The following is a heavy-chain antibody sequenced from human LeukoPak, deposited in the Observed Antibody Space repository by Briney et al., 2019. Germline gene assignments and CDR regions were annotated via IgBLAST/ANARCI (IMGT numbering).Heavy chain of an antibody. D-gene: IGHD1-26*01. CDR1: GFTFSSYA. CDR3: AKDPWELLVWYFDY. CDR2: ISGSGGST. V-gene: IGHV3-23*01. Sequence: GGSLRLSCAASGFTFSSYAMSWIRQAPGKGLEWVSAISGSGGSTYYADSVKGRFTISRDNSKNTLYLQMNSLRAEDTAVYYCAKDPWELLVWYFDYWGQGTLVTVSS. J-gene: IGHJ4*02.